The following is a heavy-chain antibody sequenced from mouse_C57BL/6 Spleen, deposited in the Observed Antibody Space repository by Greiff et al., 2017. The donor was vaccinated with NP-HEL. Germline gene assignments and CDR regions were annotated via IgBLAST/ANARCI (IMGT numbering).Heavy chain of an antibody. CDR1: GYTFTDYY. Sequence: VQLQQSGPELVKPGASVKISCKASGYTFTDYYMNWVKQSHGKSLEWIGDINPNTGGTSYNQKFKGKATLTVDKSSSTAYMELRSLTSEESAVYSCAVDSSGYDSFAYWGQGTLVTVSA. V-gene: IGHV1-26*01. CDR3: AVDSSGYDSFAY. D-gene: IGHD3-2*02. CDR2: INPNTGGT. J-gene: IGHJ3*01.